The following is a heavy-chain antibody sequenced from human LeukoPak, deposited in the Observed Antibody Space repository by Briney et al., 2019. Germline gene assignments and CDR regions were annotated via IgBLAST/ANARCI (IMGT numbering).Heavy chain of an antibody. CDR1: GGSISSSSYY. V-gene: IGHV4-39*01. Sequence: SETLSLTCTVSGGSISSSSYYWGWIRQPPGKGLEWIGSIYYSGSTYYNPSLKSRVTISVDTSKNQFSLKLSSVTAADTAVYYCARQSGIAARKGPDYWGQGTLVTVSS. CDR2: IYYSGST. CDR3: ARQSGIAARKGPDY. D-gene: IGHD6-6*01. J-gene: IGHJ4*02.